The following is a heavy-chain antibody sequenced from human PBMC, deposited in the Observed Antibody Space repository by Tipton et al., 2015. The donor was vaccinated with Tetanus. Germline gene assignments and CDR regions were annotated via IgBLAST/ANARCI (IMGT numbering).Heavy chain of an antibody. V-gene: IGHV4-30-4*01. CDR3: ARESSYYMDV. Sequence: TLSLTCTVSGGSISSGDYYWSWIRQPPGKGLEWIGYIXXXXXXXXXXXXXXXLTISVDTSKNQXXXXLSSVTAADTAVYYCARESSYYMDVWXKGTTVAVSS. D-gene: IGHD3-16*02. CDR1: GGSISSGDYY. CDR2: IXXXXXX. J-gene: IGHJ6*03.